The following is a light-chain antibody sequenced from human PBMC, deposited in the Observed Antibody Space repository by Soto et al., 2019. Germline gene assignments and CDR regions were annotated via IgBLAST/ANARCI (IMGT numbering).Light chain of an antibody. Sequence: DIQMTQSPSSLSASVGDRVTITCRANQTITRYLNWYQQKPGTAPKLLIYAASSLQEGVPSRFRGSGSETDVTLTISNLQPEDFAAYSCQQTFSFPVTFGQGTKREIK. CDR2: AAS. J-gene: IGKJ2*01. CDR1: QTITRY. V-gene: IGKV1-39*01. CDR3: QQTFSFPVT.